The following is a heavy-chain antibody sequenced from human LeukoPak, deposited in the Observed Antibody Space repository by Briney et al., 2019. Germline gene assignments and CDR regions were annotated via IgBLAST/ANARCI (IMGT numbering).Heavy chain of an antibody. CDR1: GFTFRSYA. V-gene: IGHV3-23*01. Sequence: GGSLRLSCAASGFTFRSYAMSWVRQAPGKGLEGVSAISGSGGSTYYADSVKGRFNIPRDNSRDTPYLQMNSLRAEDTAVYYCAKGYYDYVWGSYCFDYWGQGTLVTVSS. D-gene: IGHD3-16*01. CDR3: AKGYYDYVWGSYCFDY. J-gene: IGHJ4*02. CDR2: ISGSGGST.